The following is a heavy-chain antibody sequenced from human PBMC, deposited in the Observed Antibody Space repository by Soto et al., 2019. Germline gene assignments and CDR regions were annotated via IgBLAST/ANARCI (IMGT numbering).Heavy chain of an antibody. V-gene: IGHV3-30-3*01. J-gene: IGHJ4*02. D-gene: IGHD2-2*01. CDR3: ASAGDEPAKYIVLVPEVIDY. CDR1: GFTFSSYA. Sequence: QVQLVESGGGVVQPGRSLRLSCAASGFTFSSYAMHWVRQAPGKGLEWVAVISYDGSKKYYADSVKGRFTISRDNSKNPLYLQRISLSAEDTAVYYCASAGDEPAKYIVLVPEVIDYWGQGTLVTVSS. CDR2: ISYDGSKK.